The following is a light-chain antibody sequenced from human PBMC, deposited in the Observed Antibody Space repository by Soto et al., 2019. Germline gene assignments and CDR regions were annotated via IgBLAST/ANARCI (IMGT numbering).Light chain of an antibody. Sequence: ESVLTQSPGTLSLSPGERATLSCRASQSVSSNYLAWYQQKPGQAPRLLIYGASTRATGIPYRFSGSGSGTDFTLTISRLEPDDSAVYYCQQYGSSPTWTFGQGTKVEIK. V-gene: IGKV3-20*01. CDR2: GAS. CDR3: QQYGSSPTWT. CDR1: QSVSSNY. J-gene: IGKJ1*01.